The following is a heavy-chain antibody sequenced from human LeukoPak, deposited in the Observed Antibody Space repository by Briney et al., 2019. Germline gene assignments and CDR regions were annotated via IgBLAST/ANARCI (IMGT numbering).Heavy chain of an antibody. CDR2: IWYDGSNK. Sequence: GGSLRLSCAASGFTFSSYGMHWVRRAPGKGLEWVAVIWYDGSNKYYADSVKGRFTISRDNSKNTLYLQMNSLRAEDTAVYYCARGVYPDPDYFDYWGQGTLVTVSS. J-gene: IGHJ4*02. CDR3: ARGVYPDPDYFDY. CDR1: GFTFSSYG. D-gene: IGHD5/OR15-5a*01. V-gene: IGHV3-33*01.